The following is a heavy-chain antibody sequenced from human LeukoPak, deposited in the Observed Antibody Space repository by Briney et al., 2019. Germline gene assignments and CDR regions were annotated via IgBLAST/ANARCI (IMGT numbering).Heavy chain of an antibody. V-gene: IGHV3-33*08. CDR2: IWYDGSNK. CDR3: ARDQAVAGYVDY. CDR1: GFTFSSYG. J-gene: IGHJ4*02. D-gene: IGHD6-19*01. Sequence: GGSLRLSCAASGFTFSSYGMHWVRQALGKGLEWVAVIWYDGSNKYYADSVKGRFTISRDNSKNTLYLQMNSLRAEDTAVYYCARDQAVAGYVDYWGQGTLVTVSS.